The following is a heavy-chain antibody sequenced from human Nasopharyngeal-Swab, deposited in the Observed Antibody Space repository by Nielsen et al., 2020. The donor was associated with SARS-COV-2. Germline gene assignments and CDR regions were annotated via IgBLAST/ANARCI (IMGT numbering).Heavy chain of an antibody. CDR1: GFTFGDYV. CDR3: TRGSRYYPDYYFGMDV. J-gene: IGHJ6*02. CDR2: IRSKAYGGTT. D-gene: IGHD2-2*01. Sequence: GGSLRLSCTASGFTFGDYVMTWFRQAPGKGLEWVGFIRSKAYGGTTEYAASVKGRFSISRDDSKHIAYLQMNSLKTEDTAVYYCTRGSRYYPDYYFGMDVWGQGTTVTVSS. V-gene: IGHV3-49*03.